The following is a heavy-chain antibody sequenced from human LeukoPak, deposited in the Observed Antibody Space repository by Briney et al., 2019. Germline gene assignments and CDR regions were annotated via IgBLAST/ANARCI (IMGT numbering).Heavy chain of an antibody. J-gene: IGHJ6*04. CDR1: GFTFSSYA. V-gene: IGHV3-30*04. D-gene: IGHD6-19*01. Sequence: PGRSLRLSCAASGFTFSSYAMHWVRQAPGKGLEWVAVISYDGSNKYYADSVKGRFTISRDNSKNTLYLQMNSLRAEDTAVYYCARGRRVLAGAGTEGVHYYYGMDGWGKGTTVTVSS. CDR3: ARGRRVLAGAGTEGVHYYYGMDG. CDR2: ISYDGSNK.